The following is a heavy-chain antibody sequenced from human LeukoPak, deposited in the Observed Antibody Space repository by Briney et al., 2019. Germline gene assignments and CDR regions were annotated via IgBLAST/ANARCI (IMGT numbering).Heavy chain of an antibody. D-gene: IGHD3-22*01. V-gene: IGHV4-59*08. J-gene: IGHJ3*02. CDR1: GGSISSYY. CDR2: IYYSGST. Sequence: KPSETLSLTCTVSGGSISSYYWSWIRQPPGKGLEWIGYIYYSGSTNYNPSLKSRVTISVDTSKNQFSLKLSSVTTADTAVYYCARTPYYYDSSAGRGAFDIWGQGTMVTVSS. CDR3: ARTPYYYDSSAGRGAFDI.